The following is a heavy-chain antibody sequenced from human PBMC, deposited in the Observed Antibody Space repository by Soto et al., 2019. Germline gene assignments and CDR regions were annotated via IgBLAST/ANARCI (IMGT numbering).Heavy chain of an antibody. D-gene: IGHD2-2*01. V-gene: IGHV1-3*01. J-gene: IGHJ4*02. CDR1: GYTFTSYA. CDR3: ASGGGERVVLVPAAT. CDR2: INAGNGNT. Sequence: ASVKVSCKASGYTFTSYAMHWVRQAPGQRLEWMGWINAGNGNTKYSQKFQGRVTITRDTSASTAYMELSSLRSEDTAVYYCASGGGERVVLVPAATWGQGTLVTVSS.